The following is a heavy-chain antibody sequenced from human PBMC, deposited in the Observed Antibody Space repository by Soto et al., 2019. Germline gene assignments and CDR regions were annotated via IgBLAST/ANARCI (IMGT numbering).Heavy chain of an antibody. Sequence: ASVKVSCQASGSTFTGYYMHWVRQAPGQGLEWMGWINPNSGGTNYAQKFQGWVTMTRDTSISTAYMELSRLRSDDTAVYYCARVGGYRITDNWFDPWGQGTLVTVSS. J-gene: IGHJ5*02. D-gene: IGHD5-12*01. V-gene: IGHV1-2*04. CDR1: GSTFTGYY. CDR3: ARVGGYRITDNWFDP. CDR2: INPNSGGT.